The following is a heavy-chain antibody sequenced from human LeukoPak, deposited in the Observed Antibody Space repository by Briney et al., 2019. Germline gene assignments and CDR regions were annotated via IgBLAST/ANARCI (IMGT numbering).Heavy chain of an antibody. CDR1: GFTFSSYA. D-gene: IGHD3-22*01. V-gene: IGHV3-30-3*01. CDR3: ARENTYYYDSSGYYPGAFDI. J-gene: IGHJ3*02. Sequence: GVSLRLSCAASGFTFSSYAMHWVRQAPGKGLEWVAVISYDGSNKYYADSVKGRFTISRDNSKNTLYLQMNSLRAEDTAVYYCARENTYYYDSSGYYPGAFDIWGQGTMVTVSS. CDR2: ISYDGSNK.